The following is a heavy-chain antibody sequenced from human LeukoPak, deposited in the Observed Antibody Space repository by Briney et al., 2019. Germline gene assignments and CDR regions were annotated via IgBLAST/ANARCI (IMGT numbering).Heavy chain of an antibody. CDR1: GFTVSSNY. V-gene: IGHV3-53*01. Sequence: GGSLRLSCAASGFTVSSNYMSWVRQAPGKGLEWVSVIYSGGSTYYADSVKGRFTISRDNSKNTLYLQMNSLRAEDTAVYYCERAQGGVRGVIPYWGQGTLVTVSS. CDR3: ERAQGGVRGVIPY. CDR2: IYSGGST. D-gene: IGHD3-10*01. J-gene: IGHJ4*02.